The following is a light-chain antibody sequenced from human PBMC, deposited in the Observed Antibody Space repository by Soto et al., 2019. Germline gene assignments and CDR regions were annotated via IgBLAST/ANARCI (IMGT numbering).Light chain of an antibody. CDR1: QSITNNY. CDR3: QQYGSSQWT. Sequence: EIVLTQSPGTLSLSPGERATLSCRASQSITNNYLTWYQQKAGQAPRLLIYGASSRATGIPDRFSGSGSGTDFTLTISGLEPEDFAVYYCQQYGSSQWTFGQGTKVEIK. J-gene: IGKJ1*01. CDR2: GAS. V-gene: IGKV3-20*01.